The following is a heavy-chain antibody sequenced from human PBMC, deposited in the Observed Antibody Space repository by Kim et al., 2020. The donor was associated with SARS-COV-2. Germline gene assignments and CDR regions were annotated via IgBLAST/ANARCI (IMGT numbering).Heavy chain of an antibody. Sequence: SETLSLTCTVSGGSISSYYWSWIRQPAGKGLEWIGRIYTSGSTNYNPSLKSRVTMSVDTSKNQFSLKLSSVTAADTAVYYCARDGTSRLNPRWDYWGQGTLVTVSS. CDR2: IYTSGST. CDR1: GGSISSYY. CDR3: ARDGTSRLNPRWDY. V-gene: IGHV4-4*07. J-gene: IGHJ4*02. D-gene: IGHD1-1*01.